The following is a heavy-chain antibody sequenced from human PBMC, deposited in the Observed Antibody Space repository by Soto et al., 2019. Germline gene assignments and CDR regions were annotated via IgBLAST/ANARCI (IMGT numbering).Heavy chain of an antibody. CDR3: ARGKVVPAANWFDP. Sequence: QVQLQESGPGLVKPSQTLSLTCTVSGGSISSGDYYWSWIRQPPGKGLEWIGYIYYSGSTYYNPSLEGRVTISVDTSKNQFPLKLSSVTAADTAVYYCARGKVVPAANWFDPWGQGTLVTVSS. CDR1: GGSISSGDYY. V-gene: IGHV4-30-4*01. CDR2: IYYSGST. D-gene: IGHD2-2*01. J-gene: IGHJ5*02.